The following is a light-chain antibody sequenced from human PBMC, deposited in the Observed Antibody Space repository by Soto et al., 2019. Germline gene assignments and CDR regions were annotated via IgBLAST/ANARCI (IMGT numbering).Light chain of an antibody. CDR1: SSNIGSNY. Sequence: QPVLTQPPSASGTPGQRVTISCSGSSSNIGSNYVYWYQQLPGTAPKLLIYRNNQRPSGVPDRFSDSKSGTSASLAISGLRSEDEADYYCAAWDDSLSGYVFGTGTKLTVL. CDR2: RNN. J-gene: IGLJ1*01. CDR3: AAWDDSLSGYV. V-gene: IGLV1-47*01.